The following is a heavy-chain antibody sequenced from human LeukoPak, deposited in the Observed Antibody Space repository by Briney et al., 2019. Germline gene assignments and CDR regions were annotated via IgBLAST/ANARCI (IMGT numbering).Heavy chain of an antibody. J-gene: IGHJ5*02. V-gene: IGHV4-4*07. Sequence: SETLSLTCTVSGGSISSYYWGWIRQPAGKGLEWIGRIYTSGSTNYNPSLKGRVTMSVDTSKNQFSLKLSSVTAADTAVYYCARGRIAAGNNWFDPWGQGTLVTVSS. CDR1: GGSISSYY. CDR2: IYTSGST. CDR3: ARGRIAAGNNWFDP. D-gene: IGHD6-13*01.